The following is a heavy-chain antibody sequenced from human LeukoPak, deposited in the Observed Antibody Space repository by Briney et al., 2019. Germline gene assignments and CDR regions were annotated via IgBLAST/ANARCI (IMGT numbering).Heavy chain of an antibody. V-gene: IGHV1-18*01. D-gene: IGHD3-22*01. CDR1: GYTFTSYG. Sequence: ASVKVSCKASGYTFTSYGISWVRQAPGQGLEWTGWISAYNGNTNYAQKLQGRVTMTTDTSTSTAYMELRSLRSDDTAVYYCARGVHYYDSSGSNDYWGQGTLVTVSS. CDR3: ARGVHYYDSSGSNDY. J-gene: IGHJ4*02. CDR2: ISAYNGNT.